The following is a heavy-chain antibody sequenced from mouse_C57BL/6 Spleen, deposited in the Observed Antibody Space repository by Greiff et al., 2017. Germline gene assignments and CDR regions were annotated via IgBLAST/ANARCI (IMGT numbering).Heavy chain of an antibody. CDR3: ARYYGSHWYFDV. CDR1: GYAFSSYW. D-gene: IGHD1-1*01. J-gene: IGHJ1*03. V-gene: IGHV1-80*01. Sequence: QVQLQQSGAELVKPGASVKISCKASGYAFSSYWMNWVKQRPGKGLEWIGQLYPGDGDTNYNGKFKGKATLTADKSSSTAYMQLSSLTSEDSAVYFCARYYGSHWYFDVWGTGTTVTVSS. CDR2: LYPGDGDT.